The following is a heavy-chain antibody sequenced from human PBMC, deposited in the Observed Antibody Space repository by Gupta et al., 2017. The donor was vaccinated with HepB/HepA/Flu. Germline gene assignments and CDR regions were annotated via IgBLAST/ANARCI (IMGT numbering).Heavy chain of an antibody. J-gene: IGHJ5*02. V-gene: IGHV4-34*01. D-gene: IGHD2-8*01. CDR3: AREKIVLMVYAMNWFDP. CDR2: INHSGST. CDR1: GGSFSGYY. Sequence: QVQLQQWGAGLLKPSETLSLTCAVYGGSFSGYYWSWIRPPPGKGLEWIGEINHSGSTNYNPSLKSRVTISVDTSKNQFSLKLSSVTAADTAVYYCAREKIVLMVYAMNWFDPWGQGTLVTVSS.